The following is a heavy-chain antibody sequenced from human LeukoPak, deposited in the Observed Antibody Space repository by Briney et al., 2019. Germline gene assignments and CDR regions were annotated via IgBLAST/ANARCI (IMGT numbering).Heavy chain of an antibody. V-gene: IGHV4-4*07. D-gene: IGHD1-26*01. CDR1: GGSISNYY. CDR3: ARGSGSYYHPFDY. Sequence: KPSETLSLTCTVSGGSISNYYWNWIRQPAGKGLEWIGRIYSNGSPNHNPSLKRQITMSVDTSKNQFSLQLTSVTAADTAVYYCARGSGSYYHPFDYWGQGALVTVSS. CDR2: IYSNGSP. J-gene: IGHJ4*02.